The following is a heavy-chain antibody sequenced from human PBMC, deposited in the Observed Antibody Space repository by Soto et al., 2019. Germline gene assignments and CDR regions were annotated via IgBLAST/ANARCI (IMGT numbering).Heavy chain of an antibody. CDR1: GFAFSTYW. Sequence: EAQLVESGGGLVQPGGSLRLSCAASGFAFSTYWMHWFRQTPGKGLEWVSRIKSDGTMTTYADSVKGRFTVARDNANNSLYLEMNTHISEATDLYYCARFFCFGDGTRCAPWGHGTLVTVSS. V-gene: IGHV3-74*01. CDR2: IKSDGTMT. CDR3: ARFFCFGDGTRCAP. D-gene: IGHD3-10*01. J-gene: IGHJ5*02.